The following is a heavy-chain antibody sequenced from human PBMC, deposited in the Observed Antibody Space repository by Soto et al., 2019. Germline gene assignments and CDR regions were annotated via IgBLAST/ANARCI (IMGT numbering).Heavy chain of an antibody. J-gene: IGHJ4*02. Sequence: PGGSLRLSCAASGFTFSSYSMNWVRQAPGKGLEWVSYISSSSSTIYYADSVKGRFTISRDNAKNSLYLQMNSLRDEDTAVYYCARADYYDSSGFYYDCWGQGTLVTVSS. V-gene: IGHV3-48*02. CDR1: GFTFSSYS. D-gene: IGHD3-22*01. CDR3: ARADYYDSSGFYYDC. CDR2: ISSSSSTI.